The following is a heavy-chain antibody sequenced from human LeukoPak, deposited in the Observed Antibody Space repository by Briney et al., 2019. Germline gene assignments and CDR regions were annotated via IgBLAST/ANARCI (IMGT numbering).Heavy chain of an antibody. Sequence: PSETLSLTCAVYGGSFSGYYWSWIRQPPGKGLEWIGENNHSGSTNYNPSLKSRVTISVDTSKNQFSLKLSSVTAADTAVYYCARGKSGYCSGGSCYGNYYYYMDVWGKGTTVTVSS. D-gene: IGHD2-15*01. CDR3: ARGKSGYCSGGSCYGNYYYYMDV. CDR1: GGSFSGYY. J-gene: IGHJ6*03. V-gene: IGHV4-34*01. CDR2: NNHSGST.